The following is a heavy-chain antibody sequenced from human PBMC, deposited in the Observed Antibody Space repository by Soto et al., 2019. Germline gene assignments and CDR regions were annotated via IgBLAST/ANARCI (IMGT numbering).Heavy chain of an antibody. CDR3: ARVVLPDTLRAFYYYGMDV. J-gene: IGHJ6*02. Sequence: SVKVSCKASGGTFSSYAISWVRQAPGQGLEWMGGIIPIFGTANYAQKFQGRVTITADESTSTAYMELSSLRSEDKAVYYCARVVLPDTLRAFYYYGMDVWGQGTTVTVSS. D-gene: IGHD3-9*01. CDR2: IIPIFGTA. CDR1: GGTFSSYA. V-gene: IGHV1-69*13.